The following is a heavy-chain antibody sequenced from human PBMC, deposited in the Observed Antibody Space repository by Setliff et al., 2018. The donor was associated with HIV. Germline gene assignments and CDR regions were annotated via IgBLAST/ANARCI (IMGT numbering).Heavy chain of an antibody. CDR2: IYPVDSET. CDR1: GYNFVDYS. V-gene: IGHV5-51*01. Sequence: PGESPTISCQGSGYNFVDYSIARVRQVPGKGLEWMGIIYPVDSETRYSPSFQGQVTISADKSINTAYLQWTTLKASDSAMYYCARPRGNDYAGSGFDNWGQGTLVTVSS. CDR3: ARPRGNDYAGSGFDN. J-gene: IGHJ4*02. D-gene: IGHD2-2*01.